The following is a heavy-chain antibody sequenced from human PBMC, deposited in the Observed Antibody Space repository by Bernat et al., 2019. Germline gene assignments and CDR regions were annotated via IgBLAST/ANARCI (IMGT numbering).Heavy chain of an antibody. J-gene: IGHJ4*02. D-gene: IGHD3-3*01. CDR2: ISVSGGST. V-gene: IGHV3-23*01. Sequence: EVQLLESGGGLVQPGGSLSLSCAASGFTFSSYAMSWVRQAPGKGLEWVSAISVSGGSTYYADSVKGRFTISRANSKNTLYLQMNSLRAEDTAVYYCAKGGDFWSGYYTVLVYWGQGTLVTVSS. CDR3: AKGGDFWSGYYTVLVY. CDR1: GFTFSSYA.